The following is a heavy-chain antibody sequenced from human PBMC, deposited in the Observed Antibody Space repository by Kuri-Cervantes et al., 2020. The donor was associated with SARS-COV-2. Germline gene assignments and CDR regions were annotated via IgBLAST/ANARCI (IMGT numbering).Heavy chain of an antibody. CDR1: GFTFGNYW. J-gene: IGHJ4*02. V-gene: IGHV3-74*01. CDR2: FMSDGTSP. Sequence: GGSLRLSCAASGFTFGNYWMHWVRQAPGKGLVWVSRFMSDGTSPSYADSVRGRFTISRDNSKNTLYLQMNSLRAEDTAVYYCAGGGYSYGWPSMAYCGGDCYSGFVYWGQGTLVTVSS. D-gene: IGHD2-21*02. CDR3: AGGGYSYGWPSMAYCGGDCYSGFVY.